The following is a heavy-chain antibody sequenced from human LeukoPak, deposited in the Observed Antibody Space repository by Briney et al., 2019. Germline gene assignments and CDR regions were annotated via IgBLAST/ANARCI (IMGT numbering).Heavy chain of an antibody. CDR1: GGTFSSYA. D-gene: IGHD3-9*01. CDR3: AREVDYNWFDP. CDR2: MIPIFGTA. V-gene: IGHV1-69*05. J-gene: IGHJ5*02. Sequence: ASVKVSCKASGGTFSSYAISWVRQAPGQGLEWMGGMIPIFGTANYAQKFQGRVTMTTDTSTSTAYMELRSLRSDDTAVYYCAREVDYNWFDPWGQGTLVTVSS.